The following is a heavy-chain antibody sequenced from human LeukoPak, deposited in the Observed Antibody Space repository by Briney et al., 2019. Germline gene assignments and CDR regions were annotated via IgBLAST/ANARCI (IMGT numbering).Heavy chain of an antibody. V-gene: IGHV3-64*01. J-gene: IGHJ6*03. D-gene: IGHD2-15*01. Sequence: GGSLRLSCAASGFTFGDYAMHWVRQAPGKGLEYVSAIRNNGDSTYHANSVKDRFTISRDNSKNTLYLQMGSLRAEDMAVYYCARMGGFCSGSTCYSPYSYYMDVWGKGTTVTVSS. CDR3: ARMGGFCSGSTCYSPYSYYMDV. CDR1: GFTFGDYA. CDR2: IRNNGDST.